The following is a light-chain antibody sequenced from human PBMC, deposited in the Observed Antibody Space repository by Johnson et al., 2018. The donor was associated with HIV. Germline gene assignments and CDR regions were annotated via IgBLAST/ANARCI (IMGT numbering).Light chain of an antibody. CDR3: GTWDTSLSAL. CDR2: ENN. Sequence: QSVLTQSPSVSVAPGQKVTISCSGSSFNFGNNYVSGYQQLPGTAPQLLIYENNKRPPGIPARFSGFKLGTSATLGITGLQTGDEADYYCGTWDTSLSALFGTGTKVTVL. J-gene: IGLJ1*01. V-gene: IGLV1-51*02. CDR1: SFNFGNNY.